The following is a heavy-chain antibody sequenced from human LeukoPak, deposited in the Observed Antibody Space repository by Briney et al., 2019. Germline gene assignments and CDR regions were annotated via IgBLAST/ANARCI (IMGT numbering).Heavy chain of an antibody. CDR3: ARDGSREWKLPYYFDY. D-gene: IGHD1-26*01. CDR1: GFTVSSNY. V-gene: IGHV3-53*05. Sequence: GGSLRLSCAASGFTVSSNYMSWVRQAPGKGLEWVSVIYSGGSTYYADSVKGRFTISRDNSKNTLYLQMNSLRAEDTAVYYCARDGSREWKLPYYFDYWGQGTLVTVSS. J-gene: IGHJ4*02. CDR2: IYSGGST.